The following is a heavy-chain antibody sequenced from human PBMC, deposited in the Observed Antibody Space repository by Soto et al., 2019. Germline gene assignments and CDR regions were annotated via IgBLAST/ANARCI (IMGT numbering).Heavy chain of an antibody. D-gene: IGHD1-26*01. Sequence: ASLRVACKACGYTFTSYGISWVRQAPGQGLEWMGWISAYNGNTNYAQKLQGRVTMTTDTSTSTAYMELRSLRSDDTAVYYCARDPPVVGATSWFDPWGQGTLVTVSS. CDR1: GYTFTSYG. CDR2: ISAYNGNT. V-gene: IGHV1-18*01. CDR3: ARDPPVVGATSWFDP. J-gene: IGHJ5*02.